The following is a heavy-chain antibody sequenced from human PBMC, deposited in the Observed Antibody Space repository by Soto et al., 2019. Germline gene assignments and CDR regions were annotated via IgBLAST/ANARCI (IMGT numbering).Heavy chain of an antibody. D-gene: IGHD6-19*01. V-gene: IGHV3-21*01. CDR3: ARDRDSSGWYGEEDYGIDV. CDR2: ISSSSSYI. Sequence: EVQLVESGGGLVKPGGSLRLSCAASGFTFSSYSMNWVRQAPGKGLEWVSSISSSSSYIYYADSVKGRFTISRDNAKNSLYLQMNSLRAEDTAVYYCARDRDSSGWYGEEDYGIDVWGQGTTVTVSS. CDR1: GFTFSSYS. J-gene: IGHJ6*02.